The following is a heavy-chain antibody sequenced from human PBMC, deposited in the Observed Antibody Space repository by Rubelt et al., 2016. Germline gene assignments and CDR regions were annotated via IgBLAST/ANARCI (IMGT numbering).Heavy chain of an antibody. CDR2: INHSGST. V-gene: IGHV4-34*01. Sequence: QVQLQQWGAGLLKPSETLSLTCAVYGGSFSGYYWSWIRQPPGKGLEWIGEINHSGSTNYNPSLKSRVTISVDTSKNQFSLKRRSMTCADTAWYYCARGQRGGIFYGWFDPWGQGTLVTVSS. J-gene: IGHJ5*02. CDR1: GGSFSGYY. CDR3: ARGQRGGIFYGWFDP. D-gene: IGHD1-26*01.